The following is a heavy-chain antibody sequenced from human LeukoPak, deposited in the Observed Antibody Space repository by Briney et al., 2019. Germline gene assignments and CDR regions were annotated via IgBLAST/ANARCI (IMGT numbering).Heavy chain of an antibody. CDR1: GFTVSSNY. CDR2: IYSGGST. CDR3: ARDTRWPHGMDV. Sequence: GGSLRLSSAASGFTVSSNYMSWVRQAPGKGLEWVSVIYSGGSTYYADSVKGRFTISRDNSKNTLYLQMNSLRAEDTAVYYCARDTRWPHGMDVWGQGTTVTVSS. D-gene: IGHD2-15*01. V-gene: IGHV3-66*02. J-gene: IGHJ6*02.